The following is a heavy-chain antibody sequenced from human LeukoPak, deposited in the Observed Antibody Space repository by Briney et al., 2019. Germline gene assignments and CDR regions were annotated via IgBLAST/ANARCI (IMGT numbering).Heavy chain of an antibody. CDR3: ARCGDDYNGFDY. CDR1: GGSISSYY. J-gene: IGHJ4*02. V-gene: IGHV4-59*08. D-gene: IGHD5-24*01. CDR2: IYYSGST. Sequence: SETLSLTCTVSGGSISSYYWSWIRQPPGKGLEWIGYIYYSGSTNYNPSLKSRVTISVDTSKNQFSLKLSSVTAADTDVYYCARCGDDYNGFDYWGPGTLVTVSS.